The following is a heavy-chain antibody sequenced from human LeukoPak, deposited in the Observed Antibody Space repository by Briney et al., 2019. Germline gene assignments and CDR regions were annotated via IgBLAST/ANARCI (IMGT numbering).Heavy chain of an antibody. CDR1: GYTFTSYC. D-gene: IGHD6-19*01. Sequence: GASVKVSCKASGYTFTSYCMHWVRQAPGQRLEWMGVINPSGGSTSYAQKFQGRVTMTSDTSTSTVYLELSSLRFEDTAVYYCARVYNSGWPLDYWGQGTLVTVSS. CDR2: INPSGGST. J-gene: IGHJ4*02. CDR3: ARVYNSGWPLDY. V-gene: IGHV1-46*01.